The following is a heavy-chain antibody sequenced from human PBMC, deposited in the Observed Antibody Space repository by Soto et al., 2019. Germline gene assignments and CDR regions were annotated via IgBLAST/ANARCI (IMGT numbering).Heavy chain of an antibody. Sequence: QVQLVQSGAEVKKPGSSVKVSCKASGGTFSSYAISWVRQAPGQGLEWMGGILPIFGTANYAQKFQGKVTITADESTSTAYMELSSLRSEDTAVYYCARDSLDFGVVISVPRCDYWGQGTLVTVSS. CDR1: GGTFSSYA. J-gene: IGHJ4*02. CDR2: ILPIFGTA. CDR3: ARDSLDFGVVISVPRCDY. V-gene: IGHV1-69*12. D-gene: IGHD3-3*01.